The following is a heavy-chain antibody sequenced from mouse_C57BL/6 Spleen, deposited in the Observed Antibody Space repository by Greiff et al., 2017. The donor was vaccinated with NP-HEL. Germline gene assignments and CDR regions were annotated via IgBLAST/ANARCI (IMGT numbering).Heavy chain of an antibody. CDR3: ARLGVTSYFDY. Sequence: EVKLVESGGGLVQPGGSLSLSCAASGFTFTDYYMSWVRQPPGKALEWLGFIRNKANGYTTEYSASVKGRFTISRDNSQSILYLQMNALRAEDSATYYCARLGVTSYFDYWGQGTTLTVSS. CDR1: GFTFTDYY. D-gene: IGHD2-3*01. CDR2: IRNKANGYTT. V-gene: IGHV7-3*01. J-gene: IGHJ2*01.